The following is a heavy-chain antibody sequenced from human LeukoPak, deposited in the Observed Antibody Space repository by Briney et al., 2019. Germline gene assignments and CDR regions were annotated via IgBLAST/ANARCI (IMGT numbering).Heavy chain of an antibody. J-gene: IGHJ4*02. CDR1: GGSISSGSYY. D-gene: IGHD3-3*01. V-gene: IGHV4-61*02. CDR3: ARAPDYDFWSGSQSYYSDY. Sequence: PSQTLSLTCTVSGGSISSGSYYWSWIRQPAGKGLEWIGRIYTSGSTNYNPSLKSRVTISVDTSKNQFSLKLSSVTAADTAVYYCARAPDYDFWSGSQSYYSDYWGQGTLVTVSS. CDR2: IYTSGST.